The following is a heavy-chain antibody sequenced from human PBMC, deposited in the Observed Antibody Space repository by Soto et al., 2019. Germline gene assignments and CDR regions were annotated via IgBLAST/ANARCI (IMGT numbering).Heavy chain of an antibody. V-gene: IGHV4-34*01. CDR2: INHSGST. CDR3: ARGLGITIFGVVTAKGFDP. Sequence: SETLSLTCAVYGGSFSGYYWSWIRQPPGKGLEWIGEINHSGSTNYNPSLKSRVTISVDTSKNQFSLKLSSVTAADTAVYYCARGLGITIFGVVTAKGFDPWGQGTLVTVSS. J-gene: IGHJ5*02. D-gene: IGHD3-3*01. CDR1: GGSFSGYY.